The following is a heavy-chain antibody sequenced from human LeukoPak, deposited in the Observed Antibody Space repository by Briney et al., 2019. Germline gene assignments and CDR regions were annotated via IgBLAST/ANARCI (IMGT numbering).Heavy chain of an antibody. Sequence: ASVKVSCKASGYTFTSYDINWVRQATGQGLEWMGWMNPNSGNTGYAQKFQGRVTMTRNTYISTAYMELSSLRSEDTPVYYCAIRYSSSWYVFSNKFDYWGQGTLVTVSS. D-gene: IGHD6-13*01. CDR2: MNPNSGNT. J-gene: IGHJ4*02. CDR3: AIRYSSSWYVFSNKFDY. CDR1: GYTFTSYD. V-gene: IGHV1-8*02.